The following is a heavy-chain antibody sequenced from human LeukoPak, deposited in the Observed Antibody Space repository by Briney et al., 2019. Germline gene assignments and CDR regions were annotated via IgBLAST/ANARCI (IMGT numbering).Heavy chain of an antibody. CDR1: GGSISSGSYY. Sequence: PSETLSLTCTVSGGSISSGSYYWSWIRQPAGKGLEWIGRIYTSGSTNYNPSLKSRVTISVDTSKNQFSLKLSSVTAADTAVYYCARAQLMGYYYGMDVWGQGTTVTVSS. D-gene: IGHD2-8*01. J-gene: IGHJ6*02. CDR3: ARAQLMGYYYGMDV. V-gene: IGHV4-61*02. CDR2: IYTSGST.